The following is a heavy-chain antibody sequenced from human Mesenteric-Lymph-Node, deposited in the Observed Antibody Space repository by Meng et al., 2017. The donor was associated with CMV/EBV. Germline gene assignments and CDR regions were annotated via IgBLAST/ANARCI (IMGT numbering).Heavy chain of an antibody. D-gene: IGHD2-21*01. CDR3: ARDRSAHINVFSVMLEDGMDV. CDR1: GCTFISYA. V-gene: IGHV1-69*05. Sequence: SVKVSCKASGCTFISYAISWVRQAPGQGLEWMGWISAIYGTANYAQKLQDRVAMTTDESTSTGYMELRSLRSDDTAVYYCARDRSAHINVFSVMLEDGMDVWGQGTTVTVSS. J-gene: IGHJ6*02. CDR2: ISAIYGTA.